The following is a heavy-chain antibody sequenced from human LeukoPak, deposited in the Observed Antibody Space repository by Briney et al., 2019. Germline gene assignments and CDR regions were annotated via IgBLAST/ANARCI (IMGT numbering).Heavy chain of an antibody. V-gene: IGHV1-2*02. CDR3: ARVVSSSWGFDY. D-gene: IGHD6-13*01. CDR1: GYTFTGYY. CDR2: INPNSGGT. Sequence: ASVKVSCKASGYTFTGYYMHWVRQAPGQGLEWMGWINPNSGGTNYAQKFQGRVTMTRDTSISTAYMELSRLRSDDTAVYYCARVVSSSWGFDYWGQGTLGTVSS. J-gene: IGHJ4*02.